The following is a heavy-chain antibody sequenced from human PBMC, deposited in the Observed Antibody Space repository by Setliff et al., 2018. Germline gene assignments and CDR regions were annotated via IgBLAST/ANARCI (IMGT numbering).Heavy chain of an antibody. Sequence: RASVKVSCKASGGTFNTYAISWVRQAPGQGLEWMGGIIPIFGTTNYAQKFQGRVTITADESTSTAYMELSSLRPEDTAVYYCARDFLGIHIDHGNALDDYWGQGTLVTV. CDR2: IIPIFGTT. J-gene: IGHJ4*02. CDR1: GGTFNTYA. CDR3: ARDFLGIHIDHGNALDDY. V-gene: IGHV1-69*13. D-gene: IGHD4-17*01.